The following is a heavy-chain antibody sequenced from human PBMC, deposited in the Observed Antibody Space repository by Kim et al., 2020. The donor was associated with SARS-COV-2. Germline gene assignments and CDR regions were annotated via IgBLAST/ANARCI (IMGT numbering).Heavy chain of an antibody. CDR3: ARGGASVYDSSGDDAFIS. D-gene: IGHD3-22*01. CDR1: GGTFSSYA. CDR2: IIPIFGTA. Sequence: SVKVSCKASGGTFSSYAISWVRQAPGQGLEWMGGIIPIFGTANYAQKFQGRVTITADESTSTAYMELSSLRSEDTAVYYCARGGASVYDSSGDDAFISGAKGQWSPSLQ. J-gene: IGHJ3*02. V-gene: IGHV1-69*13.